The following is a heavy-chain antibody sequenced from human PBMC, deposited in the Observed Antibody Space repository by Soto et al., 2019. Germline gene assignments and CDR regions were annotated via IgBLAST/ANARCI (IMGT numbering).Heavy chain of an antibody. CDR2: IWYDGSNK. V-gene: IGHV3-33*01. CDR3: ARDPHSSSWYNWFDP. Sequence: GGSLRLSCAASGFSFSSSGMHRVPQAPGKGAGWGGVIWYDGSNKYYADSVKGRITTSRDKSQNTLYLQMNSLRAEDTAVYYCARDPHSSSWYNWFDPWGQGTLVTVSS. J-gene: IGHJ5*02. D-gene: IGHD6-13*01. CDR1: GFSFSSSG.